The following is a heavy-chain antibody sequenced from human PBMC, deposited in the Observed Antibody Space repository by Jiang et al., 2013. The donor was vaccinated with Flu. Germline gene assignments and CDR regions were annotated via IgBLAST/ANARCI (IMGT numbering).Heavy chain of an antibody. Sequence: SQTLSLTCAISGDSVSSNSAAWNWIRQSPSRGLEWLGRTYYRSKWYNDYAVSVKSRITINPDTSKNQFSLQLNSVTPEDTAVYYCAREGCSGGSCYDYYYGMDVWGQGTTVTVSS. CDR2: TYYRSKWYN. D-gene: IGHD2-15*01. V-gene: IGHV6-1*01. J-gene: IGHJ6*02. CDR3: AREGCSGGSCYDYYYGMDV. CDR1: GDSVSSNSAA.